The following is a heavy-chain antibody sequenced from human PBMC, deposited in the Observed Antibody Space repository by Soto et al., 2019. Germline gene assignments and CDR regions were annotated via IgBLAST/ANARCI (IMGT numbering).Heavy chain of an antibody. CDR3: ARDFVEMVTIHS. D-gene: IGHD2-8*01. V-gene: IGHV3-30-3*01. Sequence: QVQLVESGGGVVQPGRSLRLSCVAAGFTFSSYAMHWVRKAPGKGLLRVAFISDAGNNKYYADSLKGRITISRDNSKNSLYLQMSSMRAGDTAVYGCARDFVEMVTIHSWGQGTLVPVSS. CDR1: GFTFSSYA. CDR2: ISDAGNNK. J-gene: IGHJ4*02.